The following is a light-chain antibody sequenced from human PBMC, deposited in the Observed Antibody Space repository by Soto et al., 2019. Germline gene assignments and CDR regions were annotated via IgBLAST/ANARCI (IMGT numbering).Light chain of an antibody. Sequence: DIQMTQSPSTLSASVGDRVTITCRASQSISSWLAWYQQKPGKAPKLLIYDASSLESGVPSRFSGSGSWTEFTLTISSLQPDDFATYYCQQYNSYSSTFGQGTKLEIK. J-gene: IGKJ2*01. CDR2: DAS. CDR1: QSISSW. V-gene: IGKV1-5*01. CDR3: QQYNSYSST.